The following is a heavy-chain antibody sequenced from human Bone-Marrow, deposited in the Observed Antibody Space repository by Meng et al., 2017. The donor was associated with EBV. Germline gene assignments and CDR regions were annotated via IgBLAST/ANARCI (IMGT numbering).Heavy chain of an antibody. CDR1: GASISSGGYY. D-gene: IGHD6-19*01. V-gene: IGHV4-30-4*01. J-gene: IGHJ4*02. Sequence: VQQPGCGPGLVKSSQTLSLTCAVSGASISSGGYYWSWIRQPPGKGLEWIGYIYYNGSTFYNPSLKSRLTISVDTSKNQFSLKLSSVTAADTAFYYCARGGAVAGTFDYWGQGTLVTVSS. CDR3: ARGGAVAGTFDY. CDR2: IYYNGST.